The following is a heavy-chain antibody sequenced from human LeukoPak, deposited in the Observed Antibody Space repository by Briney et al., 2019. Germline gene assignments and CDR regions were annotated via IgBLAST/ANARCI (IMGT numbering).Heavy chain of an antibody. J-gene: IGHJ4*01. CDR2: ISAYNGNT. CDR3: ARARRWGGACTFDV. Sequence: ASVKVSCKASGYTFTSYGISWVRQAPGQGLEWMGWISAYNGNTNYAQKLQGRVTMTTDTSTSTAYMELRSLRSDDPAVYYCARARRWGGACTFDVWGQGTLVTVSS. V-gene: IGHV1-18*01. CDR1: GYTFTSYG. D-gene: IGHD2-8*01.